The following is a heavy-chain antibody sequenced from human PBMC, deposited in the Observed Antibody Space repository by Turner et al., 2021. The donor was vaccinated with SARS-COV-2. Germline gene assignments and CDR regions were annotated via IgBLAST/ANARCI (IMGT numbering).Heavy chain of an antibody. D-gene: IGHD2-21*02. V-gene: IGHV3-23*01. CDR1: GFTFRSYA. J-gene: IGHJ4*02. CDR3: AKGGDHGDY. CDR2: ISGSGDNT. Sequence: EVQLLESGGGLVQPGGSLRLTCAASGFTFRSYAMSWVRQAPGKGLEWVSAISGSGDNTYYADSVKGRFTISRDNSKNTLYLQMNSLRAEDTAVYYCAKGGDHGDYWGQGTLVTVSS.